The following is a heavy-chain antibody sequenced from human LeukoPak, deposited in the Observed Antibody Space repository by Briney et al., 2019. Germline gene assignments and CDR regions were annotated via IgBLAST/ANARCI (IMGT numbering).Heavy chain of an antibody. D-gene: IGHD4/OR15-4a*01. CDR1: GFTFSSYW. CDR2: IKQDGSEK. V-gene: IGHV3-7*01. J-gene: IGHJ4*02. Sequence: PGGSLRLSCAASGFTFSSYWMSWVRQAPGKGLEWVANIKQDGSEKYYVDSVKGRFTISRDNAKNSLYLQMNSLRAEDTAVYYCAKYEPMLWWISYFDYWGQGTLVTVSS. CDR3: AKYEPMLWWISYFDY.